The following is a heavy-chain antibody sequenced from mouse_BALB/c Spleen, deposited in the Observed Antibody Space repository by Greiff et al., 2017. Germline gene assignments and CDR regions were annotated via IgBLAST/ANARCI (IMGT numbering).Heavy chain of an antibody. J-gene: IGHJ4*01. CDR3: AREESIYYDYFAMDY. CDR1: GFTFSSYG. Sequence: EVMLVESGGGLVQPGGSLKLSCAASGFTFSSYGMSWVRQTPDKRLELVATINSNGGSTYYPDSVKGRFTISRDNARNILYLQMSSLRSEDTAMYYCAREESIYYDYFAMDYWGQGTSVTVSS. V-gene: IGHV5-6-3*01. CDR2: INSNGGST. D-gene: IGHD2-1*01.